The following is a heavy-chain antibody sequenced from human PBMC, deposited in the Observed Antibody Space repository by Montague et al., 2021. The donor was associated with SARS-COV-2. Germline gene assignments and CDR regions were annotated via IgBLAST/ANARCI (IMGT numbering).Heavy chain of an antibody. V-gene: IGHV3-74*01. Sequence: SLRLSCAASGFTFSCYWMHWVRQVPGRGLVWVSRVSPDGSDTTYTDSVEGRFIISRDNVKDTLYLAMSSLGAEDTAVYFCARGGRDDYHYPFDSWGRGTLVTVSS. D-gene: IGHD5-24*01. CDR2: VSPDGSDT. J-gene: IGHJ4*02. CDR3: ARGGRDDYHYPFDS. CDR1: GFTFSCYW.